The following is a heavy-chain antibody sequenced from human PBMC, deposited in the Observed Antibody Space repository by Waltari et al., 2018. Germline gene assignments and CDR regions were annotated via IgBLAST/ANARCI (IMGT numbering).Heavy chain of an antibody. Sequence: EVQLLESGGGLVQPGGSLRLSCAASGFTFSSYAMSCVRQAPGKGLEWVSAISGSGGSTYYADSVKGRFTISRDNSKNTLYLQMNSLRAEDTAVYYCAKDRERAYYDFWRDPGGVFDYWGQGTLVTVSS. CDR2: ISGSGGST. CDR3: AKDRERAYYDFWRDPGGVFDY. D-gene: IGHD3-3*01. CDR1: GFTFSSYA. V-gene: IGHV3-23*01. J-gene: IGHJ4*02.